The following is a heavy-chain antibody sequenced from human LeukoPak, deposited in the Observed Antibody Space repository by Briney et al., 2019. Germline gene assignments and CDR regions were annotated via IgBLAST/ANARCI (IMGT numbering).Heavy chain of an antibody. V-gene: IGHV1-2*02. J-gene: IGHJ4*02. CDR1: GYTFTGYY. Sequence: ASVKVSCKASGYTFTGYYMNWVRQAPGQGLQWMGWISANTGGTNYAQEFQGRVTMTSDTSMSTAYMELTSLTSDDTAVYYCARKSAVRRTSEFDYWGQGTLVTVSS. CDR2: ISANTGGT. CDR3: ARKSAVRRTSEFDY. D-gene: IGHD2-2*01.